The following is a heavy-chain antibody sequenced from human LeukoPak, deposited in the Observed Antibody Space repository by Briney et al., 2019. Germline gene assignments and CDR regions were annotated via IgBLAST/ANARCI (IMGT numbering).Heavy chain of an antibody. CDR2: ISYDGSNK. Sequence: GGSLRLSCAASGFTFSSYGMHWVRQAPGKGLEWVAVISYDGSNKYYADSVKGRFTISRDNSKNTLYLQMNSLRAEDTAVYYCAREGSRYCSSTSCYTDWGQGTLVTVSS. D-gene: IGHD2-2*02. CDR3: AREGSRYCSSTSCYTD. J-gene: IGHJ4*02. CDR1: GFTFSSYG. V-gene: IGHV3-30*03.